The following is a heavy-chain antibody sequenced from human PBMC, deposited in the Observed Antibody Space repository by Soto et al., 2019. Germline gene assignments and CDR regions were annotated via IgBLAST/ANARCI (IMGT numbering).Heavy chain of an antibody. CDR3: ARVGEGYNCVAVY. J-gene: IGHJ4*02. V-gene: IGHV1-69*01. Sequence: QVQLVQSGAEVKEPGSSVKVSCKASGGGNLRDYRTTWVRRAPGQGLEWLGGIIPKLGSANYAQKFQGRCTITANESTNSVYMELRSLRSDDTAVYYCARVGEGYNCVAVYLRQGTPVTVSS. D-gene: IGHD5-12*01. CDR1: GGGNLRDYR. CDR2: IIPKLGSA.